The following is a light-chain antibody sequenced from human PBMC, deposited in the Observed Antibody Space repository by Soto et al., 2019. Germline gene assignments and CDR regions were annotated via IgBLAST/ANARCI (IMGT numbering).Light chain of an antibody. CDR1: QSVSRN. CDR3: QQYNNWPAMA. Sequence: EIAMIQSPATLSVSPGERDTLSCWASQSVSRNSAWYQQKPGQAPRLLIYGTSTRATGIPARFSGSGSGTEFTLSISSLQSEDFAVYYCQQYNNWPAMAFGQGTKVEIK. V-gene: IGKV3-15*01. CDR2: GTS. J-gene: IGKJ1*01.